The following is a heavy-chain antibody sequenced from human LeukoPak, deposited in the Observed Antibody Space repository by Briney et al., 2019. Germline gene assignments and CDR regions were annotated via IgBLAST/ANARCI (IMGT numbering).Heavy chain of an antibody. Sequence: ASVKVSCKGSGYTFTDYGITWVRQAPGQGLEWMGWISAYNGNTNYAQKFQGRVTMTTDTSTSTAYMELRGLRSNDTAMYYCARVLGVSGYGDDAFEIWGQGTMVTVSS. D-gene: IGHD6-25*01. CDR2: ISAYNGNT. CDR1: GYTFTDYG. J-gene: IGHJ3*02. CDR3: ARVLGVSGYGDDAFEI. V-gene: IGHV1-18*01.